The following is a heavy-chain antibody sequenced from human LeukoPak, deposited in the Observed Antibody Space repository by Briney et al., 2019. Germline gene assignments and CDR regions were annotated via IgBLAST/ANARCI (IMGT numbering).Heavy chain of an antibody. J-gene: IGHJ3*02. CDR1: GFTFSRYW. CDR2: INNDGSVT. CDR3: ARDYDSSGYYEADAFDI. V-gene: IGHV3-74*01. D-gene: IGHD3-22*01. Sequence: PGGSLRLSCAASGFTFSRYWMHWVRQAPGKGLVWVSRINNDGSVTTYADSVKGRFTISRDNAKNTLYLQMNSLRGEDTAIYYCARDYDSSGYYEADAFDIWGQGTMVTVSS.